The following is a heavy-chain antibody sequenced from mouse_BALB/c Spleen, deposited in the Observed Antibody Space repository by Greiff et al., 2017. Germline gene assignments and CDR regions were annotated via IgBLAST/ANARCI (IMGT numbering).Heavy chain of an antibody. CDR1: GYSITSGYY. CDR2: ISYDGSN. Sequence: ESGPGLVKPSQSLSLTCSVTGYSITSGYYWNWIRQFPGNKLEWMGYISYDGSNNYNPSLKNRTSITRDTSKNQFFLKLNSVTTEDTATYYCARRGNYVDYFDDWGQGTTLTVSS. D-gene: IGHD2-1*01. J-gene: IGHJ2*01. CDR3: ARRGNYVDYFDD. V-gene: IGHV3-6*02.